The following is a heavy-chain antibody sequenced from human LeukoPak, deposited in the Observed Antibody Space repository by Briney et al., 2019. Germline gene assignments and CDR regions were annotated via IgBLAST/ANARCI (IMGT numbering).Heavy chain of an antibody. Sequence: GGSLRLSCAASGFTFSSYSMNWVRQAPGKGLEWVSSISSSSSCIYYADSVKGRFTISRDNAKNSLYLQMSSLRAEDTAVYYCASIPRITMVRGVNPIDYWGQGTLVTVSS. CDR1: GFTFSSYS. CDR3: ASIPRITMVRGVNPIDY. D-gene: IGHD3-10*01. CDR2: ISSSSSCI. V-gene: IGHV3-21*01. J-gene: IGHJ4*02.